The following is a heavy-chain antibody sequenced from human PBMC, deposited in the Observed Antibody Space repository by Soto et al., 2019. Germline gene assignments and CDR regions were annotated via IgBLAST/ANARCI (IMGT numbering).Heavy chain of an antibody. Sequence: PGGSLRLSCAASGFTFSGSAMHWVRQASGKGLEWVGRIRSKANSYATAYAASVKGRFTISRDDSKNTAYLQMNSLKTEDTALYYCTRHPVPMDPGLGYYGMDVWGQGTTVTVSS. J-gene: IGHJ6*02. D-gene: IGHD3-10*01. CDR2: IRSKANSYAT. CDR1: GFTFSGSA. CDR3: TRHPVPMDPGLGYYGMDV. V-gene: IGHV3-73*01.